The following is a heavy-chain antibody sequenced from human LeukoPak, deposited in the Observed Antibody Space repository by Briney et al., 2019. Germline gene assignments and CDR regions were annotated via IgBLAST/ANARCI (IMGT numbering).Heavy chain of an antibody. CDR2: ISGSGGST. CDR3: ARVVDHDYGDYYLDY. V-gene: IGHV3-23*01. Sequence: GGSLRLSCAASGFTFSSYAMTWVRQAPGKGLEWVSAISGSGGSTYYADSVKGRLTISRDNSKNTLYLQMNSLRAEDTAVYYCARVVDHDYGDYYLDYWGQGTLVTVSS. D-gene: IGHD4-17*01. J-gene: IGHJ4*02. CDR1: GFTFSSYA.